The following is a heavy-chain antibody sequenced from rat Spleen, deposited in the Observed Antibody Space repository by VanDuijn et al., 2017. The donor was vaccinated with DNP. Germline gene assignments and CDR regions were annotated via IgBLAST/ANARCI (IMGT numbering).Heavy chain of an antibody. Sequence: EVQLVESGGDLVQPGRSLKLSCVDSGFTFKNYWMTWIRQVPGKGLEWIASITSSGGNTYYPDSVKGRFTISRDNAKSTLYLQMDSLRSEETATYYCTRHGEVHLRYAMDAWGQGTSVTVSS. CDR3: TRHGEVHLRYAMDA. V-gene: IGHV5-31*01. CDR2: ITSSGGNT. CDR1: GFTFKNYW. J-gene: IGHJ4*01. D-gene: IGHD1-5*01.